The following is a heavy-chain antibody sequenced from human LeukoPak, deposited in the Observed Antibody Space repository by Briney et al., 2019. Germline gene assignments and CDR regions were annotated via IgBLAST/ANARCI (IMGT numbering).Heavy chain of an antibody. V-gene: IGHV4-39*02. CDR2: IYYSGST. Sequence: SEALSVTRTVSGGSISSSIYYWGWIRQPPGKGLECVGSIYYSGSTYYNPSLKSRVTISVDTSKNHFSLKLSSVTAADTAVYYCARTPGGLNYFDYWGQGTLGTVSS. CDR3: ARTPGGLNYFDY. CDR1: GGSISSSIYY. D-gene: IGHD1-26*01. J-gene: IGHJ4*02.